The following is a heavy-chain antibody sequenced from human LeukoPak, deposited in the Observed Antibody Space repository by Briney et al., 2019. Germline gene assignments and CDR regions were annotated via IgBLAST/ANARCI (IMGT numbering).Heavy chain of an antibody. CDR2: IYTSGST. D-gene: IGHD6-6*01. J-gene: IGHJ4*02. Sequence: SETLSLTCTVSGGSISSGSYYWSWIRQPAGKGLEWIGRIYTSGSTNYNPSLKSRVTISVDTSKNQFSLKLSSVTAADTAVYYCARDDSSSLWGCFDYWGQGTLVTVSS. V-gene: IGHV4-61*02. CDR1: GGSISSGSYY. CDR3: ARDDSSSLWGCFDY.